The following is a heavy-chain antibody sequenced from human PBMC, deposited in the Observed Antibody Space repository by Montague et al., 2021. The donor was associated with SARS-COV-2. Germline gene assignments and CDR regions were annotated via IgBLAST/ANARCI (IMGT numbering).Heavy chain of an antibody. CDR2: IYTGGTT. Sequence: TLSLTCSVSSGSIRSGSYYWTWIRQPAGKGLEWIGRIYTGGTTHYNPSLKSRVTISLDTSKSQFSLNLNSVTAADTAVYFCARDAGGAAAGKGRYFDLWGRGTLVTVSS. CDR1: SGSIRSGSYY. CDR3: ARDAGGAAAGKGRYFDL. J-gene: IGHJ2*01. V-gene: IGHV4-61*02. D-gene: IGHD6-13*01.